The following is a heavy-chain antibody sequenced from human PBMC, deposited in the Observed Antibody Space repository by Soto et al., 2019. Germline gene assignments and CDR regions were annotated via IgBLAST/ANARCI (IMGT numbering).Heavy chain of an antibody. Sequence: QVHLVQSGAEVKKPGASVKVSCKASGYTLTDYYLHWVRQAPGQGLEWMGWINPNSGGTNFAQRFQDRATLTRDTSINTAYMELSSLRSDDTAVYYCARDLCTNGVCRALCGYWGQGTLVTVSS. D-gene: IGHD2-8*01. J-gene: IGHJ4*02. CDR1: GYTLTDYY. V-gene: IGHV1-2*02. CDR3: ARDLCTNGVCRALCGY. CDR2: INPNSGGT.